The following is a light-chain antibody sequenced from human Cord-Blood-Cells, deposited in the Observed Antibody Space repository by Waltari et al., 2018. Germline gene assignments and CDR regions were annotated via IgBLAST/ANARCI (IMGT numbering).Light chain of an antibody. V-gene: IGLV2-14*01. Sequence: QSALTQPASVSGSPGQSITISCTGTSSDVGGYNYVSWYQQHPGKAPKLMIYDVSNRPSCVSNRVSGSKSGNTASLTISGLQAEDEADYYCSSYTSSSTLGFGGGTKLTVL. J-gene: IGLJ2*01. CDR2: DVS. CDR3: SSYTSSSTLG. CDR1: SSDVGGYNY.